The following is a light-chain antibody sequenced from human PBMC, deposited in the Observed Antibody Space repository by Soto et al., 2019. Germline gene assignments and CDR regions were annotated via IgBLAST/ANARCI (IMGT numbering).Light chain of an antibody. Sequence: QSALTQPASVSGSPGQSITISCTGTSSDVGSYNLVSWYQQHPGKAPKLMIYEGSKRPSGVSNRFSGSKSGNTASLTISGLQDEDEADYYCCSYAGSRGVVFGGGTKLTVL. CDR2: EGS. CDR1: SSDVGSYNL. V-gene: IGLV2-23*01. CDR3: CSYAGSRGVV. J-gene: IGLJ2*01.